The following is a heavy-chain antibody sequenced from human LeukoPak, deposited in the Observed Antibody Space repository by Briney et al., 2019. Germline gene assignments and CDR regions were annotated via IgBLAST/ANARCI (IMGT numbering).Heavy chain of an antibody. D-gene: IGHD5-18*01. Sequence: ASVKVSYKASGYTFSSYGISWVRQAPGQGLEWMGWISAYNGNTNYAQKHRGRVTMTTDTSTSTAYMEVRSLRSDDTAIYYCARQVDTSMALPDYWGQGTLVTVSS. CDR2: ISAYNGNT. CDR1: GYTFSSYG. CDR3: ARQVDTSMALPDY. J-gene: IGHJ4*02. V-gene: IGHV1-18*01.